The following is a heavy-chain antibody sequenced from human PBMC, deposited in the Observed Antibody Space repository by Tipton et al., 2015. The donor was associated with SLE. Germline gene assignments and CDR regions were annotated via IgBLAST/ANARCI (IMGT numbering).Heavy chain of an antibody. Sequence: QSGPEVKKPGASVKVSCRASGYTFTSYGISWLRQAPGQGLEWMGWISPYNGNTDYIQKFQGRVSMTIDSVTTTGYLELRDLMSDDTAIYYCARDHIAADGNFDSWGQGALVTVSS. V-gene: IGHV1-18*01. D-gene: IGHD6-25*01. J-gene: IGHJ4*02. CDR1: GYTFTSYG. CDR2: ISPYNGNT. CDR3: ARDHIAADGNFDS.